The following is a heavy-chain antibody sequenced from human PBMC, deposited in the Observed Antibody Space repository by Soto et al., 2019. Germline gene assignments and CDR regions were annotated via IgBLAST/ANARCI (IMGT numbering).Heavy chain of an antibody. D-gene: IGHD3-10*01. J-gene: IGHJ4*02. Sequence: QVQLVESGGGVVQPGRSLRLSCAASGFSFSNYGMHWVRQAPGKGLEWVAVISYDGSNKYYADSVKGRFTISRDNSKNTLYLQMNSLRAEDTAVYYCAKDRSGSYLIDNWGQGTLVTVSS. V-gene: IGHV3-30*18. CDR3: AKDRSGSYLIDN. CDR1: GFSFSNYG. CDR2: ISYDGSNK.